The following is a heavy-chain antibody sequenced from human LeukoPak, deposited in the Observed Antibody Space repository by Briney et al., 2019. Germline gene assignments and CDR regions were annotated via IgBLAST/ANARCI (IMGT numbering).Heavy chain of an antibody. CDR1: GFTFTSHD. D-gene: IGHD2-2*01. CDR3: ARDYCSSTSCLFDY. CDR2: MNPNSGNT. J-gene: IGHJ4*02. V-gene: IGHV1-8*01. Sequence: ASVKVSCKASGFTFTSHDYNWVRQATGQGPEWMGWMNPNSGNTGYAQKFQGRVTMTRDTSISTAYMELSRLRSDDTAVYYCARDYCSSTSCLFDYWGQGTLVTVSS.